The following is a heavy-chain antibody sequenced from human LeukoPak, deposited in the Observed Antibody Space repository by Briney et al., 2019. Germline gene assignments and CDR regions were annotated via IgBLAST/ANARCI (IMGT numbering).Heavy chain of an antibody. Sequence: GGSLRPSCEASGFTFSSYAMSWVRQAPGKGLEWVSAISGSGGSTYYADSVKGRFTISRDNSKNTLYLQMNSLRAEDTAVYYCAKDPTMIVVVIPDYWGQGTLVTVSS. CDR3: AKDPTMIVVVIPDY. D-gene: IGHD3-22*01. J-gene: IGHJ4*02. V-gene: IGHV3-23*01. CDR2: ISGSGGST. CDR1: GFTFSSYA.